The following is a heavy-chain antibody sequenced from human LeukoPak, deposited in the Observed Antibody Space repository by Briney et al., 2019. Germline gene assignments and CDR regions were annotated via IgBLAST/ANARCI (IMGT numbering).Heavy chain of an antibody. CDR1: GYTFTDYG. J-gene: IGHJ4*02. CDR3: ARGIHSGSSGPYYFDY. CDR2: ISGYNGHT. Sequence: ASVKVSCKASGYTFTDYGISWARQAPGQGLEWMGWISGYNGHTAYAQKVQGRVTMTTDTSTTTAYMELRSLRSDDTAVYYCARGIHSGSSGPYYFDYWGQGTLVTVSS. V-gene: IGHV1-18*01. D-gene: IGHD1-26*01.